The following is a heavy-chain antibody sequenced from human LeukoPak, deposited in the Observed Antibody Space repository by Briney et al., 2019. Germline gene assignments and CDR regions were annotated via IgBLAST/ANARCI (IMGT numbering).Heavy chain of an antibody. J-gene: IGHJ3*02. D-gene: IGHD3-10*01. CDR1: GGSISSSSYY. CDR3: ARGFGELLHDAFDI. V-gene: IGHV4-39*07. CDR2: IYYSGST. Sequence: SETLSLTCTVSGGSISSSSYYWGWIRQPPGKGLEWIGSIYYSGSTYYNPSLKSRVTISVDTSKNQFSLKLSSVTAADTAVYYCARGFGELLHDAFDIWGQGTMVTVSS.